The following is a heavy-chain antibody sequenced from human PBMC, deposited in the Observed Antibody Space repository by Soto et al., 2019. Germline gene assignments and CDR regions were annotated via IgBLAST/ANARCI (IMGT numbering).Heavy chain of an antibody. CDR2: IYYSGNT. J-gene: IGHJ6*03. CDR3: ARRYCSGGSCTDYYYYYMDV. D-gene: IGHD2-15*01. V-gene: IGHV4-39*01. Sequence: SETLSLTCTVSGGSISSSSYYWAWIRQPPGKGLEWIGSIYYSGNTYYNPSLKSRVTISIDTSKNQFSLKLSSVTAADTGVYYCARRYCSGGSCTDYYYYYMDVWGNGITVTVSS. CDR1: GGSISSSSYY.